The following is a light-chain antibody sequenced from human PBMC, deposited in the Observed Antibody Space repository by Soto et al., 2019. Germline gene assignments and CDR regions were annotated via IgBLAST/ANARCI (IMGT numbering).Light chain of an antibody. V-gene: IGLV1-51*01. Sequence: QSVLTQPPSVSAAPGQKVTISCSGSSSNIGNNYVSWYQQLPGTDPKLLIYDNNKRPSGIPDRFSGSKSGTSATLGITGLQTGDEADYYCGTWDSSLSAVVFGGGTKRSVL. CDR3: GTWDSSLSAVV. CDR1: SSNIGNNY. J-gene: IGLJ2*01. CDR2: DNN.